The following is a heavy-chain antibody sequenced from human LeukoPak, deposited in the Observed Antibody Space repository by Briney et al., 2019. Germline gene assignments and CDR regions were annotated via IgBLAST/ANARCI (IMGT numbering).Heavy chain of an antibody. D-gene: IGHD1-26*01. CDR1: GYSISSGYY. CDR2: IYHSGST. V-gene: IGHV4-38-2*01. J-gene: IGHJ4*02. Sequence: KPSENLSLTCAVSGYSISSGYYWGWVRQPPGKGLEWIGSIYHSGSTYFNPSLKSRVTISVDTSKNQFSLKLSSVTAADTAVYYCARATFSGSSHFDYWGQGTLVTVSS. CDR3: ARATFSGSSHFDY.